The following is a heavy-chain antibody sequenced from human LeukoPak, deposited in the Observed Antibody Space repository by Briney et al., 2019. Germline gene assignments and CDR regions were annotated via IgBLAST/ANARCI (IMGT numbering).Heavy chain of an antibody. V-gene: IGHV3-21*04. CDR3: SKKRGTYSYDLFDC. CDR1: GFTFSSYS. J-gene: IGHJ4*02. Sequence: GGSLRLSCAASGFTFSSYSMNWVRQAPGKGLEWVSSISSSSSNKYYADSVKGRFTISRDNSKNTLYLQMNSLRAEDTAVYYCSKKRGTYSYDLFDCWGEGSLVTVSS. D-gene: IGHD3-22*01. CDR2: ISSSSSNK.